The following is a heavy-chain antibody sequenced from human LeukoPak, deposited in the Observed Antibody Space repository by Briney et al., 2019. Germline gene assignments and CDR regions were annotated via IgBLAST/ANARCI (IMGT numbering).Heavy chain of an antibody. D-gene: IGHD2-2*02. CDR3: ARLVVPAAIRYYYYGMDV. Sequence: SETLSLTCAVYGGSFSGYYWSWIRQPPGKGLEWLGEINHSGSTNYNPSLKSRVTISVDTSKNQFSLKLSSVTAADTAVYYCARLVVPAAIRYYYYGMDVWGQGTTVTVSS. V-gene: IGHV4-34*01. CDR1: GGSFSGYY. CDR2: INHSGST. J-gene: IGHJ6*02.